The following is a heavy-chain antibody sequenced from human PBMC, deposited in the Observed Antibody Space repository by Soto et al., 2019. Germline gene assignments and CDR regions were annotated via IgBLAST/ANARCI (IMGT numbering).Heavy chain of an antibody. V-gene: IGHV4-31*03. J-gene: IGHJ2*01. CDR3: ARTAFCGGDCYTYWYFDV. Sequence: SETLSLTCTVSGGSVNSAGYFWSWVRQHPGKGPEWVGYISNTKSAYYNPSLTNRLAISLDTSNNQFSLKLRSVTAADTAVYYCARTAFCGGDCYTYWYFDVRGRGTLVTVSS. CDR1: GGSVNSAGYF. D-gene: IGHD2-21*02. CDR2: ISNTKSA.